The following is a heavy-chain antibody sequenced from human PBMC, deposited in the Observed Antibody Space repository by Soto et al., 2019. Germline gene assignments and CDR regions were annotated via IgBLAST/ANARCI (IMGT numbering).Heavy chain of an antibody. CDR1: GVSISSGGYY. Sequence: QVQLQESGPGLVKPSHTLSLTCTVSGVSISSGGYYWSWIRQHPGTGLEWIGNIFYYTGNTYYNPSLKSRVTISVDTSKPQFSLNLRSVTAADTAMYCCAGASRSSDAFDIWGQGTTVTVSS. D-gene: IGHD6-6*01. CDR3: AGASRSSDAFDI. J-gene: IGHJ3*02. CDR2: IFYYTGNT. V-gene: IGHV4-31*03.